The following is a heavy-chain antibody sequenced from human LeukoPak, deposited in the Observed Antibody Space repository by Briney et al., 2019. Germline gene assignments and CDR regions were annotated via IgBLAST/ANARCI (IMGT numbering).Heavy chain of an antibody. CDR3: ARDYGVGGDYERYFDL. Sequence: GGSLRLSCAASGFTFSSYSMNWVRQAPGKGLEWVSYISSSSSTIYYADSVKGRFTISRDSAQNSLFLQMNSLRGEDTAVYYCARDYGVGGDYERYFDLWGRGTLVTVSS. CDR1: GFTFSSYS. J-gene: IGHJ2*01. V-gene: IGHV3-48*01. CDR2: ISSSSSTI. D-gene: IGHD2-21*02.